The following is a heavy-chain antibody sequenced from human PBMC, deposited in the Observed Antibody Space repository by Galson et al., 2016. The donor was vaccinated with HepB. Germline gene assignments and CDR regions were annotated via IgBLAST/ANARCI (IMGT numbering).Heavy chain of an antibody. CDR2: INSDGSTT. CDR1: GFNISNYW. V-gene: IGHV3-74*01. D-gene: IGHD3-22*01. J-gene: IGHJ4*02. CDR3: ARGAYDSSVSQLPGFDC. Sequence: SLRLSCAASGFNISNYWMYWVRQAPGKGLVWVSRINSDGSTTNYADSVMGRFTISRDNAKNTLYLQMNSLRAEDTAVYYCARGAYDSSVSQLPGFDCWGQGTPVTVSS.